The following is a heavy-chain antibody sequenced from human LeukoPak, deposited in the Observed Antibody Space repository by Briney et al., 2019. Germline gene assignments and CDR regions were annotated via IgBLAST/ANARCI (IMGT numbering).Heavy chain of an antibody. J-gene: IGHJ4*02. D-gene: IGHD2-15*01. CDR2: ISSSGSTI. CDR3: AKGTVVAATPGDN. V-gene: IGHV3-11*04. Sequence: GGSLSLSCAASGFTFSDYYMSWIRQAPGKGLEWVSYISSSGSTIYYADSVKGRFTISRDNAKNSLYLQMNSLRAEDTAVYYCAKGTVVAATPGDNWGQGTLVTVSS. CDR1: GFTFSDYY.